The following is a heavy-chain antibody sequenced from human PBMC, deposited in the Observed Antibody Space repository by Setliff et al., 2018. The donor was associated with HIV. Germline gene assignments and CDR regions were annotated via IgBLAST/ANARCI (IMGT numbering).Heavy chain of an antibody. Sequence: GESLKISCKGSAYSFTSYWIGWVRQMPGKGLEWMGIIYPGDSDTRYSPSFQGQVTISADKSICTAYLQWSSLKASDTAMYYCARFPPMLSGSYVRGAFDIWGQGTMVTVSS. CDR3: ARFPPMLSGSYVRGAFDI. V-gene: IGHV5-51*01. D-gene: IGHD1-26*01. CDR2: IYPGDSDT. CDR1: AYSFTSYW. J-gene: IGHJ3*02.